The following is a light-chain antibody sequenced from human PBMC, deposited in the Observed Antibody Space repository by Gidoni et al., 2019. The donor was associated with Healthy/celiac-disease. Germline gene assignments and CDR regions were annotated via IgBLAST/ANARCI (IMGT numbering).Light chain of an antibody. J-gene: IGKJ3*01. CDR3: QQYYSYPFT. CDR2: AAS. Sequence: AIRMTQSPSSFSASTGDRVTITCRASQGISSYLAWYQQKPGKAPKLLIYAASTLQRGVPSRFSGSGSGTDFTLTISCLHSEDFATYYCQQYYSYPFTFGPGTKVDIK. V-gene: IGKV1-8*01. CDR1: QGISSY.